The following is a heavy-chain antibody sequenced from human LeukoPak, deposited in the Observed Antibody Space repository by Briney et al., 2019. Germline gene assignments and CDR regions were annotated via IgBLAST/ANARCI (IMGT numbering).Heavy chain of an antibody. CDR1: GFSFDDYD. J-gene: IGHJ4*02. V-gene: IGHV3-43*02. Sequence: PGGSLRLSCATSGFSFDDYDMHWVRQVPGKGLEWVSLIHRDGRTAYYADSVKGRFAISRDNSRRSLYLQINSLRTEDTALCHCAKTRRSGTEYGDFDHWGQGTLVTVSS. CDR3: AKTRRSGTEYGDFDH. D-gene: IGHD1-26*01. CDR2: IHRDGRTA.